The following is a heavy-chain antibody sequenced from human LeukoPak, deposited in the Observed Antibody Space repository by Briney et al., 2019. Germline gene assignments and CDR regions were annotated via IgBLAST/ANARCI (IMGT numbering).Heavy chain of an antibody. CDR1: GFTFNNYW. V-gene: IGHV3-7*03. CDR3: GRDRTRQAY. CDR2: IKEDGSEK. D-gene: IGHD3-3*01. J-gene: IGHJ4*02. Sequence: GGSLRLSCAASGFTFNNYWMSWVRQTPGKGLEWVANIKEDGSEKYYVDSVKGRFTISRDNAKNSLYLQMNSLTAEDTAVYYCGRDRTRQAYLGQGTLVTVSS.